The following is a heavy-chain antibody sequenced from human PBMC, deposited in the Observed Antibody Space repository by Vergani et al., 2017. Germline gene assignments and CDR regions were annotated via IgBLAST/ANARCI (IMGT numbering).Heavy chain of an antibody. CDR1: GFTFSSYS. CDR3: ARVRIYGGVIIRDWFDP. J-gene: IGHJ5*02. Sequence: EVQLVESGGGLVKPGGSLRLSCAASGFTFSSYSMNWVRQAPGKGLEWVSSISSSSSYIYYADSVKGRFTISRDNSKNSLYLQMNSLRAEDTAVYYCARVRIYGGVIIRDWFDPWGQGTLVTVSS. D-gene: IGHD3-10*01. CDR2: ISSSSSYI. V-gene: IGHV3-21*01.